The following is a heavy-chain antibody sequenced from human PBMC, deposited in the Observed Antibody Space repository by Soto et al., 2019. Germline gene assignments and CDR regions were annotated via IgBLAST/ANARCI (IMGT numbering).Heavy chain of an antibody. CDR1: GGSFIGYY. Sequence: PSETLSLTCAVYGGSFIGYYCIFIRHPPFKWLEWIGEINHSGSTNYNPSLKSRVTISVDTSKDQFSLKLSSVTAADTAVYYCARRFSWGLTTFTFYYFDYWGQGTLVTVSS. D-gene: IGHD7-27*01. CDR3: ARRFSWGLTTFTFYYFDY. CDR2: INHSGST. J-gene: IGHJ4*02. V-gene: IGHV4-34*01.